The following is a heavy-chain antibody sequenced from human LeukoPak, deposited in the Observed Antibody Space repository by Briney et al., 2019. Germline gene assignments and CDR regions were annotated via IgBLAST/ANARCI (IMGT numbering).Heavy chain of an antibody. CDR1: GFTFSSYA. Sequence: GGSLRPSCAASGFTFSSYAMSWVRQAPGKGLEWVSAISGSGGSTYYADSVKGRFTTSRDNSKNTLYLQMNSLRAEDTAVYYCAKLTSGWYPVDYWGQGTLVTVSS. D-gene: IGHD6-19*01. CDR2: ISGSGGST. CDR3: AKLTSGWYPVDY. J-gene: IGHJ4*02. V-gene: IGHV3-23*01.